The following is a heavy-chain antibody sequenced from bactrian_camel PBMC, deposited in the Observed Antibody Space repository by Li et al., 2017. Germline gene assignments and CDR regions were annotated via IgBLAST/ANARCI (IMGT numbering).Heavy chain of an antibody. CDR3: AATLYCSGVTQSREYDY. CDR2: VDSDGST. Sequence: HVQLVESGGGSVQTGGSLTLSCVGSGYRHSPYCMAWFRQVPGKEREGVAAVDSDGSTMYAELMKDRFTISKDSAKNTLFLQMNSLRPEDSATYYCAATLYCSGVTQSREYDYWGQGTQVTVS. CDR1: GYRHSPYC. V-gene: IGHV3S26*01. J-gene: IGHJ4*01. D-gene: IGHD2*01.